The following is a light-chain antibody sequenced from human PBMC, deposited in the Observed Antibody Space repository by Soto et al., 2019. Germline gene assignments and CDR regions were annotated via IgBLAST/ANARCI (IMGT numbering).Light chain of an antibody. J-gene: IGLJ2*01. V-gene: IGLV2-14*01. CDR2: EVS. CDR1: SSDVGGYNY. CDR3: SSYTSSSTRV. Sequence: QSALTQPASVSGSPGQSITISCTGTSSDVGGYNYVSWYQQHPGKAPKLIIYEVSKRPSGVSNRFSGSKSGNTASLTISGLQAEDEADYYCSSYTSSSTRVFGGGTKVTVL.